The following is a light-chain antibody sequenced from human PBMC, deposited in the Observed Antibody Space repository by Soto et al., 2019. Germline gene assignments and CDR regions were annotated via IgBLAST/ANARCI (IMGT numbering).Light chain of an antibody. V-gene: IGKV3-11*01. CDR1: QSVSSY. CDR2: DAS. CDR3: KQRSKWPIT. Sequence: EIVLTQSPATLSLSPGERATLSCRASQSVSSYLAWYQQKPGQAPRLLIYDASNRATGIPARFSGSGSGTDFTLTISSLEPEDFAVYYCKQRSKWPITFGQGTRLEIK. J-gene: IGKJ5*01.